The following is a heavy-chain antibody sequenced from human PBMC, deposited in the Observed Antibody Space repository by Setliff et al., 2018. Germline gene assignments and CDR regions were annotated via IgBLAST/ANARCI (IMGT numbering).Heavy chain of an antibody. CDR2: IYASWST. J-gene: IGHJ5*02. V-gene: IGHV4-61*09. CDR3: ARDRQSYYYDSSAFRWFDP. D-gene: IGHD3-22*01. Sequence: SETLSLTCTVSGDSINSRTNYWSWIRQPAGKGPEWIGHIYASWSTNYNPSLKSRVTMSVDTSKNQFSLKLSSVTAADTAVYYCARDRQSYYYDSSAFRWFDPWGQGTLVTVSS. CDR1: GDSINSRTNY.